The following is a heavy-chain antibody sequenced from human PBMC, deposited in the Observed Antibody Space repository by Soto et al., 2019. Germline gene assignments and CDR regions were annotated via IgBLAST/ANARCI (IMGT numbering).Heavy chain of an antibody. CDR3: AKSIALWFGGNWFDP. CDR2: ISGSGGST. CDR1: GFTFSSYA. Sequence: GGSLRLSCAASGFTFSSYAMSWVRQAPGKGLEWVSAISGSGGSTYYADSVKGRFTISRDNSKNTLYLQMNSLRAEDTAVYYCAKSIALWFGGNWFDPWGQGTLVTVSS. D-gene: IGHD3-10*01. V-gene: IGHV3-23*01. J-gene: IGHJ5*02.